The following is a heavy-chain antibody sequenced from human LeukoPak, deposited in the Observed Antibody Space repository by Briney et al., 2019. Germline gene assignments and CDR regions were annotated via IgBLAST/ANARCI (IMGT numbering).Heavy chain of an antibody. CDR3: ARDPRITMVRAHLN. Sequence: SVKVSCKASRGTFSSYGISWVRQAPGQGLEWMGGVIAIFGRVKYGQKFQGRVTITADKSTSTAYMELSSLRSEDTAVYYCARDPRITMVRAHLNWGQGTLVTVSS. CDR1: RGTFSSYG. CDR2: VIAIFGRV. J-gene: IGHJ4*02. D-gene: IGHD3-10*01. V-gene: IGHV1-69*06.